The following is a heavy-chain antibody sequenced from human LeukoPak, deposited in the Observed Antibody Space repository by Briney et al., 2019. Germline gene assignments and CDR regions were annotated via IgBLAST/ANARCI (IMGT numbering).Heavy chain of an antibody. CDR2: INHSGST. J-gene: IGHJ4*02. CDR3: ARRVGYCSGGSCYWGYYFDY. Sequence: SETLSLTCAVYGGSFSGYYWSWIRQPPGKGLEWIGEINHSGSTNYNPSLKSRVTISVDTSKNQSSLKLSSVTAADTAVYYCARRVGYCSGGSCYWGYYFDYWGQGTLVTVSS. V-gene: IGHV4-34*01. D-gene: IGHD2-15*01. CDR1: GGSFSGYY.